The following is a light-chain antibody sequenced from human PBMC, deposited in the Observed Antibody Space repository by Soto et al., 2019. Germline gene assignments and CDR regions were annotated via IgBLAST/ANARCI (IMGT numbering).Light chain of an antibody. Sequence: ETVMTQSPATLSVSPGERATLSCRASQSISSNLAWFQQKPGQAPRLLIYDASTMGTGFPARFSGSGSGTEFTLTISSLQSEDFAVYYCQQYNNWPLTFGGGTKVEIK. CDR3: QQYNNWPLT. V-gene: IGKV3-15*01. CDR1: QSISSN. CDR2: DAS. J-gene: IGKJ4*01.